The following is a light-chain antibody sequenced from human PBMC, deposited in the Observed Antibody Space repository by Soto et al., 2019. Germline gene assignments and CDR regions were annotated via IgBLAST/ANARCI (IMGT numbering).Light chain of an antibody. J-gene: IGKJ1*01. CDR2: GAS. CDR1: QSVSSSF. CDR3: QQYGSSPRT. Sequence: ESVLTQSPGTLSLSPGERATLSCRASQSVSSSFLAWYQQKPDQAPRLLIYGASSRATGIPDRFSGSGSGTDFTLTISRLEPEDFAVYYCQQYGSSPRTFGQGTKVEIK. V-gene: IGKV3-20*01.